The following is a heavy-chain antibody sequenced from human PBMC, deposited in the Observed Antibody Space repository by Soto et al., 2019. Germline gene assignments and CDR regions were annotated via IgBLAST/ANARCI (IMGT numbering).Heavy chain of an antibody. CDR2: IYYTGST. V-gene: IGHV4-30-4*07. D-gene: IGHD3-22*01. CDR3: ASIYDSSGYYYGNNWFDP. CDR1: GGSINSGDYS. J-gene: IGHJ5*02. Sequence: SETLSLTCTVSGGSINSGDYSWTWIRQPPGKGLEWIGYIYYTGSTYYNTSLKSRVTISVDTSKNQFSLELSSVTAADTAVYYCASIYDSSGYYYGNNWFDPWGQGTLVTVSS.